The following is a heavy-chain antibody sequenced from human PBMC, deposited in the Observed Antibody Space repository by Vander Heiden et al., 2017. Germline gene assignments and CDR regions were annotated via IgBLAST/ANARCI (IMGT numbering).Heavy chain of an antibody. CDR3: AKARYSRD. CDR1: GFTCSRYA. Sequence: EVQLLASGGGLVQPGGSLSLSCAAPGFTCSRYAMGWVRQAPGKGLEWVSAITVSGGGTYYADSVKGRFTVSRDNSKNTLFLQMNSLRVEDTALYYCAKARYSRDWGQGTLVTVSS. D-gene: IGHD6-13*01. V-gene: IGHV3-23*01. J-gene: IGHJ4*02. CDR2: ITVSGGGT.